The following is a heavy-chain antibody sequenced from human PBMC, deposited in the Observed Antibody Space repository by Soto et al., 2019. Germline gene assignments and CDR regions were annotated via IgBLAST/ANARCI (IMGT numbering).Heavy chain of an antibody. CDR2: VYYSGST. CDR1: GGSIRSSSYY. Sequence: SETLSLTCIVSGGSIRSSSYYWCWVRQSPGKGLEWIGSVYYSGSTYYNPSLNSRATISVETSKNQFSLKLRSVTAEDTAVYYCARGIVHYDILTGQTYYFDYWGQGTLVTVSS. D-gene: IGHD3-9*01. V-gene: IGHV4-39*07. J-gene: IGHJ4*02. CDR3: ARGIVHYDILTGQTYYFDY.